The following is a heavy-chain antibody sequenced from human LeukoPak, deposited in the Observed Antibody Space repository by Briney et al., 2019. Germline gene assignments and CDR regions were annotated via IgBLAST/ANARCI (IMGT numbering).Heavy chain of an antibody. J-gene: IGHJ4*02. V-gene: IGHV1-2*02. D-gene: IGHD3-10*01. Sequence: ASVKVSCQASGYTFTGYYMHWVRQAPGQGLEWMGWINPNSGDTNYAQKFQDRLTMTRDTSISTAYMELSRLRSDDTAVYYCARGWYGDIDYWGQGTLVTVSS. CDR2: INPNSGDT. CDR3: ARGWYGDIDY. CDR1: GYTFTGYY.